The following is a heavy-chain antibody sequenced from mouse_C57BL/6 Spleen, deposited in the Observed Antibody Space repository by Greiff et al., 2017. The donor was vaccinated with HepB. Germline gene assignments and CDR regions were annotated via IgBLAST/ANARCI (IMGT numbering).Heavy chain of an antibody. CDR3: ARSGERGLYYFDY. CDR2: IDPSDSET. CDR1: GYTFTSYW. D-gene: IGHD4-1*01. Sequence: VQLQQPGAELVRPGSSVKLSCKASGYTFTSYWMHWVKQRPIQGLEWIGNIDPSDSETHYNQKFKDKATLTVDKSSSTAYMQLSSLTSEDSAVYYCARSGERGLYYFDYWGQGTTLTVSS. V-gene: IGHV1-52*01. J-gene: IGHJ2*01.